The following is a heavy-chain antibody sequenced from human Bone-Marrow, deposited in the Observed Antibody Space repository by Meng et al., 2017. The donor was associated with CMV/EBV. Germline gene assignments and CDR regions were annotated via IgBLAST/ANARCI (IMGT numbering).Heavy chain of an antibody. CDR3: ARLKTPVEDWLVMDV. D-gene: IGHD6-19*01. Sequence: SETLSLTCTASGGSISSYYWSWIRQPPGKGLEWIGYIYYSGSTNYNPSLKSRVTISVDTSKNQFSLKLSSVTAADTAVYYCARLKTPVEDWLVMDVWGQGTTVTVSS. CDR2: IYYSGST. CDR1: GGSISSYY. V-gene: IGHV4-59*01. J-gene: IGHJ6*02.